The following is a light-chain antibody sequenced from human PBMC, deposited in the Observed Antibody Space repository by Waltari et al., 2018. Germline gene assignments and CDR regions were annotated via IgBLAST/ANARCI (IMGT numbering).Light chain of an antibody. CDR1: SSDVGGYNY. CDR3: SSYTSSSTNV. V-gene: IGLV2-14*03. Sequence: QSALTQPASVSGSPGQSITISCTGTSSDVGGYNYVSWYQQHPGQAPKLMIYDVSNRPAGVSNRFSCANSGNTASLTISGLQAEDEADYYCSSYTSSSTNVFGSGTKVTVL. J-gene: IGLJ6*01. CDR2: DVS.